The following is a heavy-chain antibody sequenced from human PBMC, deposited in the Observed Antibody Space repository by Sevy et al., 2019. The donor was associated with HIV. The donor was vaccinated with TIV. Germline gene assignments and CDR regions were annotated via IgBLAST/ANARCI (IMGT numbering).Heavy chain of an antibody. Sequence: GGSLRLSCAASGFTFSNYDMNWVHQAPRKGVEWVSYISSDGARIYYADSVKGRFTISRDNAKNSLSVQMIRLRAEDTAVYYCAREGGYTDQGMDVWGQGTTVTVSS. CDR2: ISSDGARI. D-gene: IGHD5-12*01. J-gene: IGHJ6*02. V-gene: IGHV3-48*03. CDR1: GFTFSNYD. CDR3: AREGGYTDQGMDV.